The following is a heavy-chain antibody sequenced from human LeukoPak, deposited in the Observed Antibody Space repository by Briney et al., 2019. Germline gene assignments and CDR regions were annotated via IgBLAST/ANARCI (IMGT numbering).Heavy chain of an antibody. CDR1: GFSFSSYK. J-gene: IGHJ6*03. Sequence: GGSLRLSCAASGFSFSSYKMNWVRQAPGQGVEGVSSITSGSSYIYYADSVKGRLTISIDNPKSSLYLQMDRLIAEDTAVYYCARDPYSGNYGAYYYYYMDVWGKGTTVTISS. CDR3: ARDPYSGNYGAYYYYYMDV. CDR2: ITSGSSYI. D-gene: IGHD1-26*01. V-gene: IGHV3-21*01.